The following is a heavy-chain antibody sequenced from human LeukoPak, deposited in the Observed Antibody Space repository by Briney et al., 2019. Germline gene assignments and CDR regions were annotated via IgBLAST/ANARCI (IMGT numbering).Heavy chain of an antibody. Sequence: GGSLRLSCAASGFTFSSYAMSWVRQAPGKGPEWVSVISGSGGTTYYADSVKGRYTISRDNSKNTLYLQMNSLRAEDTAVYYCAKGAGDTSRWFDYWGQGTLVTVSS. CDR3: AKGAGDTSRWFDY. CDR2: ISGSGGTT. J-gene: IGHJ4*02. CDR1: GFTFSSYA. V-gene: IGHV3-23*01. D-gene: IGHD2-2*01.